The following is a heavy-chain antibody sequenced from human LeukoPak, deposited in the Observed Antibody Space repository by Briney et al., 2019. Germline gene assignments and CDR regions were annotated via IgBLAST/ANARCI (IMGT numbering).Heavy chain of an antibody. Sequence: PSETLSLTCAVYGESFSGYYWNWIRQSPGKGLEWIGEINHSGSTNYNPSLKSRVTISVDTSKNQFSLKLSSVTAADTAVYYCARGAHSYVLGYCSGGSCYPLLPYGMDVWGQGTTVTVSS. J-gene: IGHJ6*02. CDR1: GESFSGYY. V-gene: IGHV4-34*01. CDR2: INHSGST. CDR3: ARGAHSYVLGYCSGGSCYPLLPYGMDV. D-gene: IGHD2-15*01.